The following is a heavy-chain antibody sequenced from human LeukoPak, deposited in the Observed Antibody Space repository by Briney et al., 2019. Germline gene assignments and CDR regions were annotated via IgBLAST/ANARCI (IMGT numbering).Heavy chain of an antibody. CDR1: GFTFSSYG. Sequence: PGRSLRLSCAASGFTFSSYGVHWVRQAPGKGLEWVAFIRYDGNNKYYTDSVKGRFTISRDNSKNTVYLQMNSLRAEDTAVYYCAKVDSRGILAAVDYWGQGTLVTVSS. J-gene: IGHJ4*02. CDR2: IRYDGNNK. D-gene: IGHD6-13*01. CDR3: AKVDSRGILAAVDY. V-gene: IGHV3-30*02.